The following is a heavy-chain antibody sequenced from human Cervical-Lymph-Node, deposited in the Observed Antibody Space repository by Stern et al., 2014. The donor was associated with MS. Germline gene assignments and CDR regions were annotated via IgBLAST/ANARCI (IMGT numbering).Heavy chain of an antibody. J-gene: IGHJ6*02. V-gene: IGHV5-51*01. CDR1: GYNFGDYW. Sequence: EVQLVQSGAEVKKPGESLKISCKGSGYNFGDYWIGWVRQKPGKGLEWMGTIFPADSDSRYSPSFEGQGTISADESISTAFLQSSSLKASDTGIYYCARHQPAATFAMDVWGQGTTVIVSS. CDR2: IFPADSDS. D-gene: IGHD2-2*01. CDR3: ARHQPAATFAMDV.